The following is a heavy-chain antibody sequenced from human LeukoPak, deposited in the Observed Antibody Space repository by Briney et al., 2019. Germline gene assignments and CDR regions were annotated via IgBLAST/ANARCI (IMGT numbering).Heavy chain of an antibody. J-gene: IGHJ4*02. CDR3: VRGFSGVVGDC. V-gene: IGHV4-34*01. D-gene: IGHD3-10*01. CDR1: SGSFSGYY. CDR2: IKDGGIT. Sequence: PSETLSLTCAVYSGSFSGYYWSWIRLPPGKWLEWIGEIKDGGITNYNPSLRSRVTISIDTSKNQLSLKLSSATAADAAVHYCVRGFSGVVGDCWCQGTLVTVSS.